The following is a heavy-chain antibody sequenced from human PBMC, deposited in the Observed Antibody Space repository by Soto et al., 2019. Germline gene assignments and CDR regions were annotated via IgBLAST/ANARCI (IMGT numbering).Heavy chain of an antibody. CDR2: INPNSGGT. Sequence: ASVKVSCKASGYTFSDYYIHWVRQAPGQGLEWMGWINPNSGGTTYAQKFQGRVTMTRDTSISTAYMELSRLRSDDTAVYYCARDLLLTGYYTDYYYGMDVWGQGTTVTV. D-gene: IGHD3-9*01. CDR1: GYTFSDYY. J-gene: IGHJ6*02. V-gene: IGHV1-2*02. CDR3: ARDLLLTGYYTDYYYGMDV.